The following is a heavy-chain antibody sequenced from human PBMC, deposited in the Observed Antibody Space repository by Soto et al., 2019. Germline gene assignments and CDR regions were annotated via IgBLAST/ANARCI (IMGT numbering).Heavy chain of an antibody. D-gene: IGHD5-12*01. CDR2: ISAYNGNR. CDR3: ARGRIVASIHDAFEI. V-gene: IGHV1-18*01. Sequence: AXVKVSCKASGYPFTSYGISWVRQAPGQGLEWVAWISAYNGNRDTAQKFQGRVTMTLDTSTDTAHMELGDLTSADTGVYYCARGRIVASIHDAFEIWGKGTKVTV. J-gene: IGHJ3*02. CDR1: GYPFTSYG.